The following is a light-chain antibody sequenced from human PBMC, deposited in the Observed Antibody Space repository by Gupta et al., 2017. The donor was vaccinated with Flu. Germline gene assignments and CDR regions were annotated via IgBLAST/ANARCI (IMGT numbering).Light chain of an antibody. J-gene: IGKJ4*01. V-gene: IGKV3-15*01. CDR1: HSIITN. CDR2: GAS. Sequence: EIVLTQSPTILSVSPGVRVTLSCRASHSIITNLAWYQQRPGRPPRLLVYGASTRATGVPARFSGSGSGKEFTLTISSRQSEDSAIYYCQQYNNWPPLTFGGGAKVEIK. CDR3: QQYNNWPPLT.